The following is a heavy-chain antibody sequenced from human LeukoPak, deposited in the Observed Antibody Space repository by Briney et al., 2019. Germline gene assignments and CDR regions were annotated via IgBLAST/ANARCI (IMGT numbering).Heavy chain of an antibody. D-gene: IGHD1-14*01. CDR2: FYSGGST. CDR3: ARQRDRYYFDY. CDR1: GFTVNSNY. J-gene: IGHJ4*02. Sequence: GGSLRLSCAASGFTVNSNYMSWVRQAPGKGLEWVSVFYSGGSTYYADSVKGRFTISRDNSKNTLYLQMNSLRAEDTAVYYCARQRDRYYFDYWDQGTLVTVSS. V-gene: IGHV3-66*02.